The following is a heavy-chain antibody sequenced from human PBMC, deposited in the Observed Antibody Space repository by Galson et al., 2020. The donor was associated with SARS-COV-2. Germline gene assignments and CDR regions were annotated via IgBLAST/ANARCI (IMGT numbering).Heavy chain of an antibody. J-gene: IGHJ4*02. CDR2: IRTYRGVT. D-gene: IGHD3-22*01. CDR3: ARIHSSGFYGLDY. CDR1: GYAFTDYG. V-gene: IGHV1-18*01. Sequence: GASVKVSCKASGYAFTDYGIGWVRQASGQGLEWMGWIRTYRGVTDYAQKFQGRVTMTADTSTTTAYMELRSLRSDDTAVYYCARIHSSGFYGLDYWGQGTQVTASS.